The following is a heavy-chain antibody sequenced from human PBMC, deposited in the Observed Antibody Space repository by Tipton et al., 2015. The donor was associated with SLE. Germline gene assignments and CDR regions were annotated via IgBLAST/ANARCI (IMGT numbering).Heavy chain of an antibody. CDR1: GGSFSGYY. CDR2: INHSGST. V-gene: IGHV4-34*01. J-gene: IGHJ3*02. Sequence: TLSLTCAVYGGSFSGYYWSWIRQPPGKGLEWIGEINHSGSTNYNPSLKSRVTISLDTSKNQFSLKLSSVTAADTAVYYCARDGEYSYGYGAFDIWGQGTMVTVSS. D-gene: IGHD5-18*01. CDR3: ARDGEYSYGYGAFDI.